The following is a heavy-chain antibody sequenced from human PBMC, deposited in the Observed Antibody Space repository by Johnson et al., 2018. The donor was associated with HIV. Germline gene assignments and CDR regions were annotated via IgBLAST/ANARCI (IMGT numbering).Heavy chain of an antibody. Sequence: EVQLVESGGGVVQPGRSLRLSCAASGFTFGGYAMHWVRQAPGKGLEWVSGISWDGGSTGYADSVKGRFTISRDNAKNSLYLQMNSLRAEDTALYYCARANSYGNYPANAFDIWGQGTMVTVSA. D-gene: IGHD4-11*01. J-gene: IGHJ3*02. CDR2: ISWDGGST. CDR1: GFTFGGYA. V-gene: IGHV3-20*04. CDR3: ARANSYGNYPANAFDI.